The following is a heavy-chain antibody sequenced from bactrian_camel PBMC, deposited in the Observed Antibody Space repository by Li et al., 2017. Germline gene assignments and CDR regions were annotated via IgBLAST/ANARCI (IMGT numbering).Heavy chain of an antibody. CDR1: GFTFSNYD. CDR3: ATVGPAVFGL. CDR2: ISSSGHAT. V-gene: IGHV3S40*01. Sequence: VQLVESGGGLVQPGGSLRLSCAASGFTFSNYDMFWVRQPPGKGLEWVSEISSSGHATYYPAYVSGRLTISKDNAKNTVYLQMTTLASEDAGLYYCATVGPAVFGLWGQGTQVTVS. J-gene: IGHJ6*01.